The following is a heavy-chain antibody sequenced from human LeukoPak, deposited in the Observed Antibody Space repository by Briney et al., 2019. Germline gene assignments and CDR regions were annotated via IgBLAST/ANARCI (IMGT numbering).Heavy chain of an antibody. Sequence: SDPLSLTCTLSGHSINIGYDLGSTRHPPGTGLEWIERIYHSGITYYDPSHKSRVTMSVDTSKNQFSLKLSSVTAADTAVYYCARLPITMVRGVIILDAFDIWGQGTMVTVSS. V-gene: IGHV4-38-2*02. CDR1: GHSINIGYD. D-gene: IGHD3-10*01. CDR2: IYHSGIT. CDR3: ARLPITMVRGVIILDAFDI. J-gene: IGHJ3*02.